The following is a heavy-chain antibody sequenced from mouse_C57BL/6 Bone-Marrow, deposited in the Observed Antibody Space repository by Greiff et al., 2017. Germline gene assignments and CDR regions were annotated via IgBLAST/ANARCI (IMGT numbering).Heavy chain of an antibody. D-gene: IGHD1-1*01. Sequence: QVQLQQTGPGLVQPSQSLSITCTVSGFSLTSYGVHWVRQSPGKGLEWLGVIWSGGSTDYNAAFISRLSISKDNSKSQVFFKMNSLQADDTAIYDCARDYGSSYRYFDVWGTGTTVTVSS. CDR1: GFSLTSYG. J-gene: IGHJ1*03. CDR3: ARDYGSSYRYFDV. V-gene: IGHV2-2*01. CDR2: IWSGGST.